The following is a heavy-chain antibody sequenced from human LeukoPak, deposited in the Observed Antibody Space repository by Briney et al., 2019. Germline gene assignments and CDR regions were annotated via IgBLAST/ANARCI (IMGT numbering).Heavy chain of an antibody. D-gene: IGHD2-15*01. V-gene: IGHV3-30*02. CDR1: GFTFNTYV. Sequence: GGSLRLSCAASGFTFNTYVMHWVRQAPGKGLEWLAFIRYDGSNKNYADSVKGRFTISRDNTKNSLYLQMNSLRAEDTAVYYCAKDGGSDPDSFDIWGQGTMVTVS. CDR3: AKDGGSDPDSFDI. J-gene: IGHJ3*02. CDR2: IRYDGSNK.